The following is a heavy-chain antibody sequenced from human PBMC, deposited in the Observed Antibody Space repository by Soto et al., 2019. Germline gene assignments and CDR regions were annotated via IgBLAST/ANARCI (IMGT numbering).Heavy chain of an antibody. CDR2: ISSSSSTI. CDR1: GFTFSSYS. D-gene: IGHD1-26*01. CDR3: ASGTEVSPSWDV. J-gene: IGHJ6*02. Sequence: GGSLRLSCAASGFTFSSYSMNWVSQAPGKGLEWVSYISSSSSTIYYADSVKGRFTISRDNAKNSLYLQMNSLTAADTAVYYCASGTEVSPSWDVWGQGTTVTVSS. V-gene: IGHV3-48*01.